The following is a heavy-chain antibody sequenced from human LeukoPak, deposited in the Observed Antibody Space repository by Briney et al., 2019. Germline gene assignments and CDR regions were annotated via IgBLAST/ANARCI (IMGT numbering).Heavy chain of an antibody. CDR1: GGSISSYY. CDR3: ARRDSSGWFMFDY. J-gene: IGHJ4*02. V-gene: IGHV4-59*01. Sequence: SETLSLTCTVSGGSISSYYWSWIRQPPGKGLEWIGYIYYSGSTNYNPSLKSRVTISVDTSKNQFSLKLSSVTAADTAVYYCARRDSSGWFMFDYWGQGTLVTVSS. D-gene: IGHD6-19*01. CDR2: IYYSGST.